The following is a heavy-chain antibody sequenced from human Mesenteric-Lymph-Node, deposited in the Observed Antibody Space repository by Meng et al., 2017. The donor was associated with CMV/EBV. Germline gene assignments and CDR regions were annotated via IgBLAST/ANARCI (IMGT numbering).Heavy chain of an antibody. Sequence: GESLKISCVVSGITVNAHYMAWVRQAPGKGLESVSVLHTAGTSDYADAVKGRFTISRDTRKSTLYLQMNSLIPEDTAVYFCAKDHDNVYTGQTLHHYGMDLWGQGTTVTVSS. CDR2: LHTAGTS. J-gene: IGHJ6*02. CDR1: GITVNAHY. V-gene: IGHV3-66*02. CDR3: AKDHDNVYTGQTLHHYGMDL. D-gene: IGHD1-26*01.